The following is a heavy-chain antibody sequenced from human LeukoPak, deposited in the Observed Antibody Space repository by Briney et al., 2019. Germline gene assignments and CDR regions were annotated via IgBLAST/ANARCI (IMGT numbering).Heavy chain of an antibody. D-gene: IGHD3-3*01. CDR1: RFTFSSYW. CDR2: INSDGSST. CDR3: ARGVPYDSWSGPHYSDY. Sequence: GGSLRLSCAASRFTFSSYWMHWVRQATGKGLVWVSRINSDGSSTNYADSVKGRFTISRDNAKNTLYLQMNSLRAEDTAVYYCARGVPYDSWSGPHYSDYWGQGTLVTVSS. J-gene: IGHJ4*02. V-gene: IGHV3-74*01.